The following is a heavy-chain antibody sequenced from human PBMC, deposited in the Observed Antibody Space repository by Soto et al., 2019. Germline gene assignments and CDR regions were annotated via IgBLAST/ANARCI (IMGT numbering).Heavy chain of an antibody. CDR3: ARVDRGVGASYYYGMDV. CDR2: IYHSGST. J-gene: IGHJ6*02. CDR1: GGSMSSSNW. D-gene: IGHD1-26*01. V-gene: IGHV4-4*02. Sequence: SETLSVPCSVSGGSMSSSNWWSWVRQPPGKGLEWIGEIYHSGSTNYNPSLKSRVTISVDKSKNQFSLKLSSVTAADTAVYYCARVDRGVGASYYYGMDVWGQGTTVTVSS.